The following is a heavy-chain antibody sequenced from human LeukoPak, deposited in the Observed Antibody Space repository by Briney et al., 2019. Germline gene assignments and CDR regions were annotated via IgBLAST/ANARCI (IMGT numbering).Heavy chain of an antibody. Sequence: PGRSLRLSCAASGFTFSSYAMHWVRQAPGKGLEWVAVISYDGSNKYYADSVKGRLTISRDNSKNTLYLQMNSLRAEDTAVYYCARDPERLWFGELSGGYYFDYWGQGTLVTVSS. CDR2: ISYDGSNK. CDR1: GFTFSSYA. CDR3: ARDPERLWFGELSGGYYFDY. V-gene: IGHV3-30*04. D-gene: IGHD3-10*01. J-gene: IGHJ4*02.